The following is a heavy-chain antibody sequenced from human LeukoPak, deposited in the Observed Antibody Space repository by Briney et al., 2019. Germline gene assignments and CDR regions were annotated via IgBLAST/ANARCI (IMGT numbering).Heavy chain of an antibody. CDR1: GYTFTGYY. Sequence: ASVKVSCKASGYTFTGYYMHWVRQAPGQGLEWMGWINPNSGGTNYAQKFQGWVTMTRDTSISTAYMELSRLRSDDTAVYYCARGDCSSTSCYGYYFYGMDVWGQGTTVTVSS. J-gene: IGHJ6*02. CDR3: ARGDCSSTSCYGYYFYGMDV. V-gene: IGHV1-2*04. D-gene: IGHD2-2*01. CDR2: INPNSGGT.